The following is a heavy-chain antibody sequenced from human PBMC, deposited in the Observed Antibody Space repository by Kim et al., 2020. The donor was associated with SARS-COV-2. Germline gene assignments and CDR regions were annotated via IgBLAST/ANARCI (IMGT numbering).Heavy chain of an antibody. J-gene: IGHJ4*02. Sequence: SETLSLTCTVSGGSIDNYYWNWLRQPPGRGLEWIGYVYYNGFTLYNPPLKSRVTISVDTSKNHFSLKINALTTAGTAVYYCARGGWYYGSGSRNFDYWGRGTLVTVSS. CDR3: ARGGWYYGSGSRNFDY. CDR2: VYYNGFT. CDR1: GGSIDNYY. D-gene: IGHD3-10*01. V-gene: IGHV4-59*13.